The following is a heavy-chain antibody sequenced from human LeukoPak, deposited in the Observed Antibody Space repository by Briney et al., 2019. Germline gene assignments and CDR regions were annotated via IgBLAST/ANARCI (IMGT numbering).Heavy chain of an antibody. V-gene: IGHV4-31*03. CDR3: AREKNWLYVDY. CDR1: GGSISSGGYY. D-gene: IGHD3-9*01. J-gene: IGHJ4*02. Sequence: SQTLSLTCTVSGGSISSGGYYWSWIRQHPGKGLEWIGYIHYSGSTYYNPSLKSRVTISVDTSKNQFSLKLSSVTAADTAVYYCAREKNWLYVDYWGQGTLVTVSS. CDR2: IHYSGST.